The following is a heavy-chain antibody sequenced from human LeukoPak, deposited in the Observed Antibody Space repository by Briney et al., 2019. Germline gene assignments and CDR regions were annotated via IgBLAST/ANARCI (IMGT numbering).Heavy chain of an antibody. CDR3: GLGSLDY. Sequence: GGSLRLSCAASGFTFSSYAMHWVRQAPGKGLEWVAVISYDGSNKYYADSVKGRFTISRDNSKDTLYLQMNSLRAEDTAVYYCGLGSLDYWGQGTLVTVSS. CDR1: GFTFSSYA. D-gene: IGHD3-10*01. CDR2: ISYDGSNK. V-gene: IGHV3-30*04. J-gene: IGHJ4*02.